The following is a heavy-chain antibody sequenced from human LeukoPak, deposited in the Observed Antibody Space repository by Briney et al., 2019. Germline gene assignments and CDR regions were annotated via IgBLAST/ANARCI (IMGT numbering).Heavy chain of an antibody. J-gene: IGHJ4*02. CDR2: ISGGGVTT. CDR1: GFTSIAYA. V-gene: IGHV3-23*01. CDR3: ARGPH. Sequence: GGSLRLSCVGSGFTSIAYALTWARQAPGKGLEWVSGISGGGVTTYYADSVKGRFTISRDNAKNSVYLQMNSLRTEDTAVYYCARGPHWGQGTLVTVSS.